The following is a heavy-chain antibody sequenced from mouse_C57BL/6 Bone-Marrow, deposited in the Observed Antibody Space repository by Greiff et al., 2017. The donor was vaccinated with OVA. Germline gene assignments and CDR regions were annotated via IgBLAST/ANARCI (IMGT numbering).Heavy chain of an antibody. V-gene: IGHV3-6*02. CDR1: GYSITSGYY. Sequence: EVKLMESGPGLVKPSQSLSLTCSVTGYSITSGYYWTWIRQFPGNKLEWMGYISYDGSNNYNPSLNNRISITRDTSKNQFFLKLNSVTTEDTATYYCARGDSFDYWGQGTTLTVSS. CDR2: ISYDGSN. J-gene: IGHJ2*01. CDR3: ARGDSFDY.